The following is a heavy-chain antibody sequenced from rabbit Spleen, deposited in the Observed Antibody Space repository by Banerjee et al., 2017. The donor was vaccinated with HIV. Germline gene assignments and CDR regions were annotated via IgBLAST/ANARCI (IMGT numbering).Heavy chain of an antibody. CDR2: IYTGSSGST. Sequence: EQLEESGGGLVKPEGSLTLTCKASGVSLNDKDVMCWVRQAPGKGLEWIACIYTGSSGSTYYASWAKGRFTISKTSSTAVTLRMTSLTAADTATYFCARGSATMTMVITGYYFSLWGPGTLVTVS. CDR3: ARGSATMTMVITGYYFSL. V-gene: IGHV1S45*01. CDR1: GVSLNDKDV. D-gene: IGHD2-1*01. J-gene: IGHJ4*01.